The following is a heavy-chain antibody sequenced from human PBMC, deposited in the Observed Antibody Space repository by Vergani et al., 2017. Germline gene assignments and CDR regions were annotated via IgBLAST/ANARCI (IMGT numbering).Heavy chain of an antibody. Sequence: QVQLQESGPGLVKPSETLSLTCTVSGGSISSSSYYWGWIRQPPGKGLEWIGSIYYSGSTYYNPSLKSRVTISVDTSKNQFSLKLSSVTAADTAVYYCARDLWSGFNWFDPWGQGTLVTVSS. V-gene: IGHV4-39*01. CDR3: ARDLWSGFNWFDP. CDR2: IYYSGST. J-gene: IGHJ5*02. CDR1: GGSISSSSYY. D-gene: IGHD3-3*01.